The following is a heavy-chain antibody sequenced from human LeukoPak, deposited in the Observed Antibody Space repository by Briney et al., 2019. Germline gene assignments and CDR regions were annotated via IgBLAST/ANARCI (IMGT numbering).Heavy chain of an antibody. CDR2: ISSSSSYI. CDR3: AELGITMIGGV. D-gene: IGHD3-10*02. J-gene: IGHJ6*04. V-gene: IGHV3-21*01. CDR1: GFIFSSYS. Sequence: TPGGSLRLSCAASGFIFSSYSMNWVRQAPGKGLEWVSSISSSSSYIYYADSVKGRFTISRDNAKNSLYLQMNSLRAEDTAVYYCAELGITMIGGVWGKGTTVTISS.